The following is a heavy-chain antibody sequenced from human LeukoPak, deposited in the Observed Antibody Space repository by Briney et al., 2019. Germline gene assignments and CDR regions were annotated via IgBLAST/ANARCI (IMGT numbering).Heavy chain of an antibody. Sequence: ASVTVSCTASGYTFTSYGISWVRQAPGQGLEWMGWISAYNGNTNYAQKLQGRVTVTTDTSTSTAYMELRSLRSDDTAVYYCARARSSGWYPFDYWGQGTLVTVSS. D-gene: IGHD6-19*01. CDR1: GYTFTSYG. CDR2: ISAYNGNT. V-gene: IGHV1-18*01. J-gene: IGHJ4*02. CDR3: ARARSSGWYPFDY.